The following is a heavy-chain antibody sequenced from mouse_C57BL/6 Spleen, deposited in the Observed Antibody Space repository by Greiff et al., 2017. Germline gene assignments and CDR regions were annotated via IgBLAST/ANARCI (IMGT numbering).Heavy chain of an antibody. Sequence: EVKVEESGGGLVKPGGSLKLSCAASGFTFSSYAMSWVRQTPEKRLEWVATISDGGSYTYYPDNVKGRFTISRDNAKNNLYLQMSHLKSEDTAMYYCAREGYYDYGGGYAMDYWGQGTSVTVSS. D-gene: IGHD2-4*01. CDR3: AREGYYDYGGGYAMDY. J-gene: IGHJ4*01. CDR2: ISDGGSYT. V-gene: IGHV5-4*01. CDR1: GFTFSSYA.